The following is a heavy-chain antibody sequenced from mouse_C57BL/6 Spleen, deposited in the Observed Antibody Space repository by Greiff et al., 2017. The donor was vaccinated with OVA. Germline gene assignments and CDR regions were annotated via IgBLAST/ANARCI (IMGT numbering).Heavy chain of an antibody. Sequence: VQLQQSGPELVKPGASVKISCKASGYAFSSSWMNWVKQRPGKGLEWIGRIYPGDGDTNYNGKFKGKATLTADESSSTAYMQLSSLTSEDSAVYFCARNDGYYPYYYAMDYWGQGTSVTVSS. J-gene: IGHJ4*01. CDR1: GYAFSSSW. D-gene: IGHD2-3*01. V-gene: IGHV1-82*01. CDR2: IYPGDGDT. CDR3: ARNDGYYPYYYAMDY.